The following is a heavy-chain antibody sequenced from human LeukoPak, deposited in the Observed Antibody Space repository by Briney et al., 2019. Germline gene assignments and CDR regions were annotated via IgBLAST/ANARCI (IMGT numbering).Heavy chain of an antibody. V-gene: IGHV3-23*01. CDR3: AKDFYYDNSGHYFLNFDY. CDR2: ISGSGGST. CDR1: GGSFSGYY. J-gene: IGHJ4*02. D-gene: IGHD3-22*01. Sequence: PSETLSLTCAVYGGSFSGYYWSWIRQPPGKGLEWVSVISGSGGSTYYADSVKGRFTISRDNSKNTLYLQMNSLRAEDTAVYYCAKDFYYDNSGHYFLNFDYWGQGTLVTVSS.